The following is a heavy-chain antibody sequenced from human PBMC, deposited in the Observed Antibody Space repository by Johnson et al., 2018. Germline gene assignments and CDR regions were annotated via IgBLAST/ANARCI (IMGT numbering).Heavy chain of an antibody. CDR3: TRVWSLNYFNLDV. CDR1: GFTFDDYG. Sequence: EVQLLESGGRVVRPGGSLRLSCEASGFTFDDYGVSWVRQVPGKGLEWVCGFNWNGDSLGCGDSVRGRFSLSRDNGKKAVFLQMNNVRADDTALYYCTRVWSLNYFNLDVWGKGTTVIVSS. J-gene: IGHJ6*04. D-gene: IGHD3-3*01. CDR2: FNWNGDSL. V-gene: IGHV3-20*04.